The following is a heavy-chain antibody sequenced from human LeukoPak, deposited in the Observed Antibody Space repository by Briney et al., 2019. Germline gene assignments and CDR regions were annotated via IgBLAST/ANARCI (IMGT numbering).Heavy chain of an antibody. CDR2: INHSGST. CDR3: ARHSYGDGAWFDP. J-gene: IGHJ5*02. Sequence: SETLSLTCAVYGGSFSGYYWSWIRQPPGKGLEWIGEINHSGSTNYNPSLKSRVTISVDTSKNQFSLKLSSVTAADTAVYYCARHSYGDGAWFDPWGQGTLVTVSS. CDR1: GGSFSGYY. V-gene: IGHV4-34*01. D-gene: IGHD4-17*01.